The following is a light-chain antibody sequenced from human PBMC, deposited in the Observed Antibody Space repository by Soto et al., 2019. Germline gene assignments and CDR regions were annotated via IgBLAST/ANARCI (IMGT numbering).Light chain of an antibody. CDR2: GTS. V-gene: IGKV3-15*01. Sequence: EIVMTQSPATLSVSPGERATLSCRASQSVSSTLAWYQQIPGQAPRLLLYGTSTMATGIPARFSGSGSGTEFTLTISSLQSEDFAFYYCQQYYQWPLTFGGGTKVEVK. CDR3: QQYYQWPLT. J-gene: IGKJ4*01. CDR1: QSVSST.